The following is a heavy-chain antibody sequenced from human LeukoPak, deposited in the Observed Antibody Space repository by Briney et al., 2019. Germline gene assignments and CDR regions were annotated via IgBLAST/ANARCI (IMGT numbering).Heavy chain of an antibody. V-gene: IGHV4-4*02. D-gene: IGHD5-18*01. Sequence: SETLSLTCAVSGGSISSSNWWGWVRQPPGKGLEWIGEIYHSGSTNYNPSLKSRVTISVDKSKNQFSLKLSSVTAADTAVYYCATHRGYSYVLAFDIWGQGTMVTVSS. CDR2: IYHSGST. J-gene: IGHJ3*02. CDR1: GGSISSSNW. CDR3: ATHRGYSYVLAFDI.